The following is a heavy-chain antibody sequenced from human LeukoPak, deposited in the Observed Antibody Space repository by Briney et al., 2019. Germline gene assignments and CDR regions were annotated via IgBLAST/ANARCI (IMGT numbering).Heavy chain of an antibody. D-gene: IGHD2-2*01. V-gene: IGHV3-7*03. Sequence: GVSLRLSCAASGFTFSSYWRSWVRQAPGKGLEWVANIKQDGSEKYYVDSVKGRFTISRDNAKNSLYLQMNSLRAEATAEYYGASADCSSTSCFQFDYWGQGTLVTVSS. CDR2: IKQDGSEK. CDR1: GFTFSSYW. J-gene: IGHJ4*02. CDR3: ASADCSSTSCFQFDY.